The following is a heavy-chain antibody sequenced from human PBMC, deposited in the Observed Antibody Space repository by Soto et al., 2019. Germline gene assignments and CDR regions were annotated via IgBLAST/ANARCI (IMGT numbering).Heavy chain of an antibody. CDR3: ARALYSGSYFGYAFDI. Sequence: ASVKVSCKASGYTFTSYYMHWVRQAPGQGLEWMGIINPSGGSTSYAQKFQGRVTMTRDTSTSTVYMELSSLRSEDTAVYYCARALYSGSYFGYAFDIWGQGTMVTVSS. CDR1: GYTFTSYY. J-gene: IGHJ3*02. CDR2: INPSGGST. D-gene: IGHD1-26*01. V-gene: IGHV1-46*01.